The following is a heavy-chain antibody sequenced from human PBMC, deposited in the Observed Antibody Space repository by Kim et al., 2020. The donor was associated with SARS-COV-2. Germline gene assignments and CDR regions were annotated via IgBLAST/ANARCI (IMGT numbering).Heavy chain of an antibody. J-gene: IGHJ3*02. CDR1: GGSINNCS. Sequence: SETLSLTCAVYGGSINNCSYSWRRLCPATGQEWMGEMNNNDSTNYNPYLKSRVTISADTSKSQYSLKVNSVTVADTAVYYCARETSGGDDAFNSWGHATMVTVSS. CDR3: ARETSGGDDAFNS. V-gene: IGHV4-34*01. D-gene: IGHD3-10*01. CDR2: MNNNDST.